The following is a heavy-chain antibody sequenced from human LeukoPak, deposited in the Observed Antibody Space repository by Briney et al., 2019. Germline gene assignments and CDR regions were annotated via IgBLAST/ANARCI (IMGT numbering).Heavy chain of an antibody. J-gene: IGHJ4*02. CDR2: ISSSSSYI. D-gene: IGHD2-15*01. V-gene: IGHV3-21*01. CDR3: ARVGGYCSGGSCYFFDY. Sequence: GSLSLSCAASGFTFSSYSMNWVRQAPGKGLEWVSSISSSSSYIYYADSVKGRFTISRDNAKNSLYLQMNSLRAEDTAVYYCARVGGYCSGGSCYFFDYWGQGTLVTVSS. CDR1: GFTFSSYS.